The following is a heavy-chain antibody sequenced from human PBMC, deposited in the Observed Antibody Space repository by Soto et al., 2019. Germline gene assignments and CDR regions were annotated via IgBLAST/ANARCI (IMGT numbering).Heavy chain of an antibody. V-gene: IGHV4-59*01. CDR2: IYYSGST. J-gene: IGHJ3*02. CDR3: AREYSGSYVDAFDI. D-gene: IGHD1-26*01. Sequence: SDPLSPTWSVFCGTIRRCYWSCSRQPPGKGIEWIVYIYYSGSTNYNPSLKSRVTISVDTSKNQFSLKLSSVTAAETAVYYCAREYSGSYVDAFDIWGQGTMVTVSS. CDR1: CGTIRRCY.